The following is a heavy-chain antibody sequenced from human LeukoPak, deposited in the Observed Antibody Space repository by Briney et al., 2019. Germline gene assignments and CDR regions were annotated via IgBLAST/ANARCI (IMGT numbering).Heavy chain of an antibody. V-gene: IGHV3-30*02. D-gene: IGHD5-12*01. CDR3: AKGGSEGIVAAIPFDY. J-gene: IGHJ4*02. CDR2: IRSDGSDK. Sequence: VGSLRLSCAASGFTFSSYGMHWVRQAPGKGLEWVAFIRSDGSDKHYVDSVQGRFTISRDSSKNTLYLQMSNLRPDDTAVYYCAKGGSEGIVAAIPFDYWGQGTLVTVSS. CDR1: GFTFSSYG.